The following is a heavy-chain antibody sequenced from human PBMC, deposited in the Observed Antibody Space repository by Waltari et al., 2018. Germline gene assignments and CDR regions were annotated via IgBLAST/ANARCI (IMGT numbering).Heavy chain of an antibody. CDR1: GGSFNGSY. V-gene: IGHV4-34*01. CDR3: ARGDLHYGSSGFFY. Sequence: QVQLHQWGAGLLKPSETLSLTCGVSGGSFNGSYWTWIRQPPGKGMEWIGEIHHSGTTDYNPSINSRLTMSVDTAKKQISLKMSSVTAADTAVYYCARGDLHYGSSGFFYWGQGALVTVSS. J-gene: IGHJ4*02. CDR2: IHHSGTT. D-gene: IGHD3-22*01.